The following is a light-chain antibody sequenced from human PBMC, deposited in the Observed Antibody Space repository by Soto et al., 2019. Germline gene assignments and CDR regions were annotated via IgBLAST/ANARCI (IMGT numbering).Light chain of an antibody. CDR1: QAIGNS. J-gene: IGKJ1*01. CDR3: QQSFASSWT. Sequence: DIQMTQSPSSLSASVGDRVTITCRTSQAIGNSVNWYQQKPGKAPNLLVYGTSTLQSGVQSRFSGSGSGTDFTLTISSCQREDVATYYCQQSFASSWTFGLGTKVDIK. V-gene: IGKV1-39*01. CDR2: GTS.